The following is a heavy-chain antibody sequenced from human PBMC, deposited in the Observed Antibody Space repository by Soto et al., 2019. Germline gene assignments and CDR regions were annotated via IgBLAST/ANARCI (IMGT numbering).Heavy chain of an antibody. CDR1: GYTFTTYP. CDR2: INAGNGDT. CDR3: TRAPRGAK. J-gene: IGHJ1*01. Sequence: QVQLVQSGAEVKKPGASVKVSCRASGYTFTTYPIHWVLQVPGQGLEWMGWINAGNGDTKYSQKCQDRVAVTRDTSASTSYMELSSLRSEDTAVYYCTRAPRGAKWGQGTLVTVSS. D-gene: IGHD2-15*01. V-gene: IGHV1-3*01.